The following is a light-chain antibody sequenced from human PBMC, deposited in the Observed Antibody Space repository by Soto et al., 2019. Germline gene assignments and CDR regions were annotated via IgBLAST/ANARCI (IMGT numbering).Light chain of an antibody. CDR3: ALFMGNGISV. CDR1: SGSVSTANN. Sequence: QTVVTQESSFSVSPGGTVTLPCDLISGSVSTANNPNWYQQTPGQAPRTLIYSTSTRSSGVPDRFSGSILGNKAALTITGAQADDESDYYCALFMGNGISVFGTGTKVTVL. J-gene: IGLJ1*01. V-gene: IGLV8-61*01. CDR2: STS.